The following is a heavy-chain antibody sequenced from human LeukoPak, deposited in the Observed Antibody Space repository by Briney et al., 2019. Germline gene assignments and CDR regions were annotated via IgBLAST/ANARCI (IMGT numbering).Heavy chain of an antibody. D-gene: IGHD2-15*01. CDR1: GCSISSYY. CDR2: IHDSGTT. V-gene: IGHV4-59*01. Sequence: PSETLSLTCTVSGCSISSYYWTWVRQPPGKGLEWIAYIHDSGTTSYSPSLESRVTISLDTSNNQFSLRLSSVTAADTAVYYCARESWYCSDGSCYSDFDYWGQGTLVTVSS. CDR3: ARESWYCSDGSCYSDFDY. J-gene: IGHJ4*02.